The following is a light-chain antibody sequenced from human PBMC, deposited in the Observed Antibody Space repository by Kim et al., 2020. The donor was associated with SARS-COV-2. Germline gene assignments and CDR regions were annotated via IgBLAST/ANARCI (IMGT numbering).Light chain of an antibody. CDR1: QGISSY. CDR3: QQLNSYPIS. J-gene: IGKJ4*01. Sequence: IQLTQSPSSLSASVGDRVTITCRASQGISSYLAWYQQKPRKAPKLLIYAASTLQSGVPSRFGGSGSGTDFTLTISSLQPEDFATYYCQQLNSYPISFGGGTKLEI. CDR2: AAS. V-gene: IGKV1-9*01.